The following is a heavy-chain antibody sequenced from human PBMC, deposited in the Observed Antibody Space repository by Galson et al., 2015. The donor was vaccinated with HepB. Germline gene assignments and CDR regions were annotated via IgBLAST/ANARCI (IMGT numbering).Heavy chain of an antibody. V-gene: IGHV3-33*01. CDR3: AREVDTRNWFDP. Sequence: SLRLSCAGSGFTFSSYGMHWVRQAPGKGLEWVAVIWYDGSNKYYADSVKGRFTISRDNSKNTLYLQMNSLRAEDTAVYYCAREVDTRNWFDPWGQGTLVTVSS. CDR1: GFTFSSYG. J-gene: IGHJ5*02. D-gene: IGHD5-18*01. CDR2: IWYDGSNK.